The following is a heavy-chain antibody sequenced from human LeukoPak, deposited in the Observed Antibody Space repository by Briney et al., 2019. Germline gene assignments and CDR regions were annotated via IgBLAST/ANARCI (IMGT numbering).Heavy chain of an antibody. CDR1: AFTFSNYA. V-gene: IGHV3-64D*08. J-gene: IGHJ4*02. CDR2: ISGDGRTT. CDR3: VKDRAVDY. Sequence: PGGSLRLSCAASAFTFSNYAMHWVRQAPGKGLEYVSSISGDGRTTYYADSVKGRFTISRDNSKNTLYLQMSSLRPEDTSIYYCVKDRAVDYWGQGTLVTVSS. D-gene: IGHD6-13*01.